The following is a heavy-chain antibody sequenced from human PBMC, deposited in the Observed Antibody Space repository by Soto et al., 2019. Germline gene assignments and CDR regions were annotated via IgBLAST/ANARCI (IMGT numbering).Heavy chain of an antibody. CDR1: GFTFSNNA. V-gene: IGHV3-30-3*01. CDR3: ARGTTTSAFSAMDV. Sequence: QVQLVESGGGVVQPGRSLRLSCAASGFTFSNNAMDWVRQAPGKGLEWVAVISYDGSNKYIAESVKGRFTISRDNSKNTLFLQINSLRAEDTAVYYCARGTTTSAFSAMDVWGQGTPVTVSS. D-gene: IGHD1-1*01. CDR2: ISYDGSNK. J-gene: IGHJ6*02.